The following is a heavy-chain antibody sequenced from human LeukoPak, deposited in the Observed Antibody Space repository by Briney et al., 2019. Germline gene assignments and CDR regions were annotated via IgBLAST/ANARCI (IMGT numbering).Heavy chain of an antibody. V-gene: IGHV3-9*01. CDR2: ISWNSGSI. J-gene: IGHJ6*02. CDR1: GLTFDEYA. CDR3: ATDAPVPPYYYYGMDV. Sequence: GGSLRLSCAASGLTFDEYAMHGVRQAPGKGLEGVSGISWNSGSIGYADSVKGRLTVSRDNATNSLYLQLNSLRADDKALYYCATDAPVPPYYYYGMDVWGQRTTVTVSS. D-gene: IGHD4-17*01.